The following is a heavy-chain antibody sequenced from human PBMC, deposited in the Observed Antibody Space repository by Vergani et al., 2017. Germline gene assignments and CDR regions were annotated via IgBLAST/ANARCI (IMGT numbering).Heavy chain of an antibody. CDR2: IYSGGST. Sequence: EVQLLESGGGLVQPGGSLRLSCAASGFTFSSYAMSWVRQAPGKGLEWVSVIYSGGSTYYADSVKGRFTISRDNSKNTLYLQMNSLRAEDTAVYYCAKGEGVWYWGQGTLVTVSS. CDR1: GFTFSSYA. J-gene: IGHJ4*02. CDR3: AKGEGVWY. V-gene: IGHV3-23*03. D-gene: IGHD6-13*01.